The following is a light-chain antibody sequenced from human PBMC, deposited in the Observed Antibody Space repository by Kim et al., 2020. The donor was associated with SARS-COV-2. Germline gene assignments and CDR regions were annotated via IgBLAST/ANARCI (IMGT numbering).Light chain of an antibody. CDR2: EDN. CDR3: QSYDSSAWV. CDR1: SGSIASND. V-gene: IGLV6-57*03. Sequence: GKTVTISCTRSSGSIASNDVQWYQQRPGSAPTTVIYEDNKRPSGVPDRFSGSIDSSSNSASLTISGLKTEDEADYYCQSYDSSAWVFGGGTQLTVL. J-gene: IGLJ3*02.